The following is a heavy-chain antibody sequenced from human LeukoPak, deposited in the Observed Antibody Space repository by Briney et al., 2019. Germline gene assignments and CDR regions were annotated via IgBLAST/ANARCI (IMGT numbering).Heavy chain of an antibody. CDR1: GLPFSDYW. CDR2: IKEDGSKK. V-gene: IGHV3-7*01. CDR3: SRSLDY. J-gene: IGHJ4*02. Sequence: GGSLRLSCAASGLPFSDYWMDWVRQAPGKGMEWVANIKEDGSKKSYADSVKGRFTISRDNAKSSLYLQMNSLRADDTAVYYRSRSLDYWGQGALVTVSS.